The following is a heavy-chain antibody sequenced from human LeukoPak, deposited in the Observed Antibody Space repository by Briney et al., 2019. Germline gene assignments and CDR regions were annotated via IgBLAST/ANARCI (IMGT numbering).Heavy chain of an antibody. J-gene: IGHJ6*02. CDR1: GFTVSSNY. CDR3: AAPTVTGNYYYYGMDV. V-gene: IGHV3-53*01. CDR2: IYSGGST. Sequence: GGSLRLSCAVSGFTVSSNYRSWVRQAPGKGLEWVSVIYSGGSTYYADSVKGRFTISRDNSKNTLYLQMNSLRAEDTAVYYCAAPTVTGNYYYYGMDVWGQGTTVTVSS. D-gene: IGHD4-17*01.